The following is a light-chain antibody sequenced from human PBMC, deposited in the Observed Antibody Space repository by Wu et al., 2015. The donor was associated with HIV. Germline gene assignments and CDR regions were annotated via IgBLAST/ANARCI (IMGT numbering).Light chain of an antibody. CDR1: QSVSSN. J-gene: IGKJ1*01. CDR2: ESS. Sequence: EIVMTQSPATLSVSPGERATLSCRASQSVSSNLAWYQQKPGQAPRLLIYESSTRATGIPGRFSGTMARTEFTLTINNLQSEDSAVYYCQQYDVWPRTFGQGTKVIIK. V-gene: IGKV3-15*01. CDR3: QQYDVWPRT.